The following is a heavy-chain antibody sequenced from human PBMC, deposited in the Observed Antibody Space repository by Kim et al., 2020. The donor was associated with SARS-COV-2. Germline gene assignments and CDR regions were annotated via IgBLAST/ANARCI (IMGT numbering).Heavy chain of an antibody. V-gene: IGHV1-46*01. D-gene: IGHD3-10*01. CDR3: ARDPTKLWRPLDY. CDR2: INPSGGST. J-gene: IGHJ4*02. Sequence: ASVKVSCKASGYTFIGYYMHWVRQAPGQGLEWMGVINPSGGSTSYSQKFQGRVTMTRDTSTSTVYMELSSLRSEDTAVYYCARDPTKLWRPLDYWGQGTLVTVSS. CDR1: GYTFIGYY.